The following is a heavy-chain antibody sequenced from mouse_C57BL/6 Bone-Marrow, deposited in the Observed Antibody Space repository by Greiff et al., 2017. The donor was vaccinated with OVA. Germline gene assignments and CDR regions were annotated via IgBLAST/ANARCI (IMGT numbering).Heavy chain of an antibody. CDR2: INPNNGGT. Sequence: VQLQQSGPELVKPGASVKMSCKASGYTFTDYNMHWVKQSHGKSLEWIGYINPNNGGTSYNQKFKGKATLTVNKSSSTAYMELRSLTSEDSAVYYGARWGGLRGYFDYWGQGTTLTVSS. CDR1: GYTFTDYN. D-gene: IGHD2-4*01. V-gene: IGHV1-22*01. CDR3: ARWGGLRGYFDY. J-gene: IGHJ2*01.